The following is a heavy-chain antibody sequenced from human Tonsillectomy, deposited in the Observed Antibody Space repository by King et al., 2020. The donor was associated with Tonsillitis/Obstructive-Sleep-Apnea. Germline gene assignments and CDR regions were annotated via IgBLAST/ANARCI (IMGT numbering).Heavy chain of an antibody. Sequence: VQLVESGGGLVQPGRSLRLSCAASGFTFDDYAMHWVRQAPGKGLEWVSGISWNSGSIHYADSVKGRFTISRDNAKNSLYLQMDSLRAEDTALYYCAKDPSSSPYYYYYMDDWGKGTTVTVSS. CDR1: GFTFDDYA. D-gene: IGHD6-6*01. V-gene: IGHV3-9*01. CDR3: AKDPSSSPYYYYYMDD. CDR2: ISWNSGSI. J-gene: IGHJ6*03.